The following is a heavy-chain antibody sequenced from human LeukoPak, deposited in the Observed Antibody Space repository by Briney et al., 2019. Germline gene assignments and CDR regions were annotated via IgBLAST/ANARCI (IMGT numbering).Heavy chain of an antibody. Sequence: KPGGSLRLSCAASGFTFSSYSMNWVRQAPGKGLEWVSSISSSSSYIYYADSVKGRFTISRDNAKNSLYLQMNSLRAEDTAVYYXAXAALAAAGHTVRYYFDYXGQGTLVTV. CDR3: AXAALAAAGHTVRYYFDY. D-gene: IGHD6-13*01. CDR1: GFTFSSYS. J-gene: IGHJ4*02. CDR2: ISSSSSYI. V-gene: IGHV3-21*01.